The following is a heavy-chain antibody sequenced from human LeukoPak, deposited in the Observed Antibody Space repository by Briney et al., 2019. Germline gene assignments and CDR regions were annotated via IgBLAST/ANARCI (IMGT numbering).Heavy chain of an antibody. D-gene: IGHD3-9*01. CDR1: GGSISSYY. CDR2: IYTSGST. CDR3: ARHPHYDILTGIGAFDI. V-gene: IGHV4-4*07. Sequence: SQTLSLTCTVSGGSISSYYCSWIRQPAGKGLEWIGRIYTSGSTNYNPSLKSRVTMSVDTSKNQFSLKVGSVTAADTAVYYCARHPHYDILTGIGAFDIWGQGTMVTVSS. J-gene: IGHJ3*02.